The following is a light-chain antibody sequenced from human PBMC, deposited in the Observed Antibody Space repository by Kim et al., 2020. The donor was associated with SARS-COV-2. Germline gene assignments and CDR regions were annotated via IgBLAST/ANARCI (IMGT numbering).Light chain of an antibody. CDR2: GKN. V-gene: IGLV3-19*01. J-gene: IGLJ3*02. CDR1: SLRSYY. Sequence: SSELTQDSAVSVALGQTVRITCQGDSLRSYYASWYQQKPGQAPVLVIYGKNNRPSGIPDRFSGSSSGNTASLTITGAQAEDEADYYCNSRDSSGNHHWVFGGGTKVTVL. CDR3: NSRDSSGNHHWV.